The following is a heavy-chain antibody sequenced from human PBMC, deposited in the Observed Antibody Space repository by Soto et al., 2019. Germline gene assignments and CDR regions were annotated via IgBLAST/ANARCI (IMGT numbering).Heavy chain of an antibody. Sequence: ASLNISFKGSGDTFTNYWHGWVRQIHGKGLEWMGIIYPYDSDTRYSPSFQGQVTISADKSISTAYLQWSSLKASDTAMYYCARRGSGNSSPGYGMDVWGQGTTVTVSS. D-gene: IGHD6-13*01. CDR2: IYPYDSDT. V-gene: IGHV5-51*01. J-gene: IGHJ6*02. CDR3: ARRGSGNSSPGYGMDV. CDR1: GDTFTNYW.